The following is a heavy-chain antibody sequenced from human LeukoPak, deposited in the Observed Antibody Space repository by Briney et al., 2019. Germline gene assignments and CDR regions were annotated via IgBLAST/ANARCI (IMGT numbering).Heavy chain of an antibody. CDR2: IYYSGST. CDR1: GGSISSYY. J-gene: IGHJ4*02. V-gene: IGHV4-59*01. D-gene: IGHD3-10*01. Sequence: SETLSLTCTVSGGSISSYYWSWIRQPPGKGLEWIGYIYYSGSTNYNPSLKSRVTISVDTSKNQFSLKLSSVTAADTAVYYCARDHQGIGFDYWGQGTLVTVSS. CDR3: ARDHQGIGFDY.